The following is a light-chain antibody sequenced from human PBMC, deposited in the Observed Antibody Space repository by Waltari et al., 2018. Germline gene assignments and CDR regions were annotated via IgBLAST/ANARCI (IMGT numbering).Light chain of an antibody. CDR2: GND. CDR1: ASHIGHNY. V-gene: IGLV1-51*02. Sequence: QSVLTQPPSVSAAPGQKVTISCSGRASHIGHNYVSWYQQFPGAAPKVLIYGNDKRSTGIPDRFSGSKSGTSATLDITGLQAGDEADYYCGTWDNTLSAVFGGGTKVTVL. J-gene: IGLJ2*01. CDR3: GTWDNTLSAV.